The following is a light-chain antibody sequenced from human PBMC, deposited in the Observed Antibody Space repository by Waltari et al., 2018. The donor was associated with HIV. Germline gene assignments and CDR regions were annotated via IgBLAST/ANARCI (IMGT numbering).Light chain of an antibody. CDR2: DNG. Sequence: QSVLTPPPSVSAAPGQKVTISCSGNTPTLRNTYMSWYQQVPGAAPKLLIYDNGKRPSGIPGRFSASKSGTSATLVITGLQTGDEADYYCGTWDTRVSEVVFGGGTKLTVL. J-gene: IGLJ3*02. V-gene: IGLV1-51*01. CDR3: GTWDTRVSEVV. CDR1: TPTLRNTY.